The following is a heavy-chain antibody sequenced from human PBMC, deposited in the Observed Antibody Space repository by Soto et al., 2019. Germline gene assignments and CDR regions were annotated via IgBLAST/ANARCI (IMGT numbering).Heavy chain of an antibody. J-gene: IGHJ6*02. CDR3: AREHLRWYHYYGMDG. CDR2: ISAYNGNT. V-gene: IGHV1-18*01. Sequence: VKVSCKASGYTFTSYGISWVRQAPGQGLEWTGWISAYNGNTNYAQKLQGRVTMTTDTSTSTAYMELRSLRSDDTAAYYCAREHLRWYHYYGMDGWGQGTTVTVSS. D-gene: IGHD3-3*01. CDR1: GYTFTSYG.